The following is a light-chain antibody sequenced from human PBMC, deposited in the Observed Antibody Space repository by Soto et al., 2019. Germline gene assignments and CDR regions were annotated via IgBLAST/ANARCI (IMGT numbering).Light chain of an antibody. Sequence: EIVLTQSPGTLSLSPGERATLSCRASWFVSSSSLAWYMQKLGQAPRLLFYGASSRASDILDRFSGSGSGTDFTFTFSRLEPEDFAVYYCQQYGSSPLTFGGGTKVDIK. CDR3: QQYGSSPLT. J-gene: IGKJ4*01. CDR2: GAS. CDR1: WFVSSSS. V-gene: IGKV3-20*01.